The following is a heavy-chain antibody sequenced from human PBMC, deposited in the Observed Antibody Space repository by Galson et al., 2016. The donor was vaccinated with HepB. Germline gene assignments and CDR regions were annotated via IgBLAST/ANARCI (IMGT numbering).Heavy chain of an antibody. V-gene: IGHV3-23*01. CDR2: ISASGGST. Sequence: SLRLSCAASGFTFDTYAMSWVRQAPGMGLEWVSAISASGGSTYYADSVKGRFTISRDDSRNTLYLQMNSLRAEDTAVYYCATQDLPRYYFDYWGQGTLVTVSS. CDR1: GFTFDTYA. CDR3: ATQDLPRYYFDY. J-gene: IGHJ4*02.